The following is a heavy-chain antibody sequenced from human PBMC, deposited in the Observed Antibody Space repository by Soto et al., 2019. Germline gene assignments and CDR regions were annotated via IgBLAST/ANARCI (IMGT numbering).Heavy chain of an antibody. V-gene: IGHV3-23*01. D-gene: IGHD3-3*01. CDR3: ARNAGQVWSASYMAV. J-gene: IGHJ6*03. CDR1: GFTFSSYA. Sequence: PGGSLRLSCAASGFTFSSYAMSWVRQAPGKGLEWVSSISSGSGGTYYADSVKGRFTISRDNSKNTLYLQMSSLRAEDTALYHCARNAGQVWSASYMAVWGKGPTVTVSS. CDR2: ISSGSGGT.